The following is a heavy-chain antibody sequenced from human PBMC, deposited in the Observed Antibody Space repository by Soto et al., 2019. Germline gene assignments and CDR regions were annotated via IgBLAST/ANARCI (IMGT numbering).Heavy chain of an antibody. CDR1: GFTFSSYS. CDR2: ISSSSSYI. CDR3: ARVKVGASVFDY. Sequence: GGSLRLSCAASGFTFSSYSMNWVRQAPGKGLEWVSSISSSSSYIYYADSVKGRFTISRDNAKNSLYLQMNSLRAEDTAVYYCARVKVGASVFDYWGQGTLVTVSS. J-gene: IGHJ4*02. D-gene: IGHD1-26*01. V-gene: IGHV3-21*01.